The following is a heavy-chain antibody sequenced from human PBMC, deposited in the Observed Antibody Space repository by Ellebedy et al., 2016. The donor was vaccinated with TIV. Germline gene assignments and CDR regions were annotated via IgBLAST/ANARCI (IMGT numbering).Heavy chain of an antibody. CDR1: GLSVSDNGVR. Sequence: SGPTLVKPTQTLTLTCTLSGLSVSDNGVRVSWIRQPPGKALEWLARIDWDYDTFYSTSLKTRLTISKDTSKHQVVLTMTVMDPVDTATYYCARISRDAFDIWGQGIMVTVSS. CDR3: ARISRDAFDI. V-gene: IGHV2-70*04. CDR2: IDWDYDT. J-gene: IGHJ3*02.